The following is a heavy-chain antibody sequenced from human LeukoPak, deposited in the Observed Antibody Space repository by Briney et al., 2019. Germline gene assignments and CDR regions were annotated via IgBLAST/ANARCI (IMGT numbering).Heavy chain of an antibody. V-gene: IGHV4-39*07. Sequence: SETLSLTCTVSGGSISSSSYYWGWIRQPPGKGLEWIGSIYYSGSTYYNPSLKSRVTISVDTSKNQFSLKLSSVTAADTAVYYCARENRASSVYGMDVWGQGTTVTVSS. J-gene: IGHJ6*02. CDR1: GGSISSSSYY. CDR2: IYYSGST. CDR3: ARENRASSVYGMDV. D-gene: IGHD3-16*02.